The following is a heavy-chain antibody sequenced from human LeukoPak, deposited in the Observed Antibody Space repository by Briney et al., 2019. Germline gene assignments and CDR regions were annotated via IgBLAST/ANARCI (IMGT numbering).Heavy chain of an antibody. D-gene: IGHD5-12*01. CDR2: INHSGST. V-gene: IGHV4-34*01. CDR3: ARGIVATWYFDY. CDR1: GGSFSVHY. Sequence: PSETLSLTCAVYGGSFSVHYWSWIRQSPGTGLEWIGEINHSGSTNYNPSLKSRVTISVDTSKNQFSLKLSSVTAADTAVYYCARGIVATWYFDYWGQGTLVTVSS. J-gene: IGHJ4*02.